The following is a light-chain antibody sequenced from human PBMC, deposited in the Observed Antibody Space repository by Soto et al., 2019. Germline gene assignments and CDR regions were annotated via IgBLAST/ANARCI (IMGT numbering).Light chain of an antibody. CDR3: SSYAGSNNFVV. V-gene: IGLV2-8*01. CDR1: SSDIGGYNF. J-gene: IGLJ2*01. Sequence: QSALTQPPSASGSPGQSVTIYCTGTSSDIGGYNFVSWYQQHPGKAPKLMIFEVSERPSGVPDRFSGSKSGNTASLTVSGLQAEDEADYYCSSYAGSNNFVVFGGGTKLTVL. CDR2: EVS.